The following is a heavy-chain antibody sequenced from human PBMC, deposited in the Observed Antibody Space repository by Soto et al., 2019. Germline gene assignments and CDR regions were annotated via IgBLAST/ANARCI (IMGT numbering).Heavy chain of an antibody. CDR1: GYTFTSYC. D-gene: IGHD6-6*01. Sequence: ASVKVSCKASGYTFTSYCISWVRQAPGQGLEWMGWISAYNGNTNYAQKLQGRVTMTTDTSTSTAYMELRSLRSDDTAVYYCARDLAARLYYYYGMDVWGQGTTVTVSS. J-gene: IGHJ6*02. V-gene: IGHV1-18*04. CDR3: ARDLAARLYYYYGMDV. CDR2: ISAYNGNT.